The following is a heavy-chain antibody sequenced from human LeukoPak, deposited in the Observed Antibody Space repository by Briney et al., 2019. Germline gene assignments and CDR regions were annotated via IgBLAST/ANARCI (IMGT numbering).Heavy chain of an antibody. CDR2: IKGDGNST. CDR3: VREGLECSGSSCERAAFDY. V-gene: IGHV3-74*01. D-gene: IGHD2-2*01. J-gene: IGHJ4*02. CDR1: GFTFTTYW. Sequence: PGGSLRLSCAASGFTFTTYWMHWVRQVPGKGLVWVARIKGDGNSTRHADSMKGRFTISRDNAKNTLYLQMNSLRDEDTAVYYCVREGLECSGSSCERAAFDYWGQGTLVTVSS.